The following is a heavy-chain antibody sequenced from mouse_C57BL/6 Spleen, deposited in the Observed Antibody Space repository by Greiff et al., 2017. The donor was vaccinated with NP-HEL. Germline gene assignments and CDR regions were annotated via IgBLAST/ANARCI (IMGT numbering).Heavy chain of an antibody. CDR3: ARVSVVTYAMDY. D-gene: IGHD2-2*01. CDR1: GYTFTSYW. Sequence: VQLQQSGAELVKPGASVKMSCKASGYTFTSYWITWVKQRPGQGLEWIGDIYPGSGSTNYNEKFKSKATLTVDTSSSTAYMQLSSLTSEDSAVYYCARVSVVTYAMDYWGQGTSVTVSS. CDR2: IYPGSGST. J-gene: IGHJ4*01. V-gene: IGHV1-55*01.